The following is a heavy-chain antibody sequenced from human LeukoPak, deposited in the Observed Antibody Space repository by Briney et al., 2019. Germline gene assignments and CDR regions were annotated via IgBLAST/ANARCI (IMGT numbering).Heavy chain of an antibody. CDR1: GFTFSGYA. V-gene: IGHV3-30*18. Sequence: PGGSLRLSCAASGFTFSGYAMNWVRQAPGKGLEWVAFISYDGSKKYYADSVKDRFTISRDNSRNTLYVQVNSLRAEDTAVYYCAKESLDTEQRNYNYYGMGVWGQGTTVTVSS. J-gene: IGHJ6*02. CDR2: ISYDGSKK. D-gene: IGHD1-1*01. CDR3: AKESLDTEQRNYNYYGMGV.